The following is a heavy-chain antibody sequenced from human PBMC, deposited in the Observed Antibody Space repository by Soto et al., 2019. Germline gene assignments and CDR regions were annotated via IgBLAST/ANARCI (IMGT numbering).Heavy chain of an antibody. CDR3: ATAKTSWELLH. CDR2: ISAYNGNT. D-gene: IGHD1-26*01. CDR1: GYTFTSYG. J-gene: IGHJ4*02. V-gene: IGHV1-18*01. Sequence: ASVKVSCKASGYTFTSYGISWVRQAPGQGLEWMGWISAYNGNTNYAQKLQGRVTMTTDTSTSTAYMELRSLRSEDTAVYYCATAKTSWELLHWGQGTLVTVSS.